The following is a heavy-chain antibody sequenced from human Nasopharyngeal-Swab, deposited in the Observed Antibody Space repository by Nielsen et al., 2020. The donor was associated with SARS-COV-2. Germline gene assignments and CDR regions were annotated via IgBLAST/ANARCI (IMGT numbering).Heavy chain of an antibody. V-gene: IGHV4-34*01. Sequence: SETLSLTCAVYGGSFSGYYWSWIRQPPGKGLEWIGEINHSGTTSYNPSLKSRVTISSDTSKNQFSLKLSSVTAAETAVYYCARGHRSISMIVVVIATAHFYFDSWGRGTLVTVTS. J-gene: IGHJ4*02. CDR1: GGSFSGYY. D-gene: IGHD3-22*01. CDR2: INHSGTT. CDR3: ARGHRSISMIVVVIATAHFYFDS.